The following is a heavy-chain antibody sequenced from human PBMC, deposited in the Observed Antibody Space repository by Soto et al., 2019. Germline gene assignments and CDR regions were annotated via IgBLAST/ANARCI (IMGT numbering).Heavy chain of an antibody. V-gene: IGHV3-7*01. CDR1: GLSFTHYW. CDR2: IKQDGSEK. CDR3: ATKKGGVGSITIDY. J-gene: IGHJ4*02. Sequence: GRSLGLSCIVPGLSFTHYWMSGFRQGPGKGLEWVAYIKQDGSEKYYVDSVKGPFTISRDNAKNSLYLQLNSLRVGDTALYYCATKKGGVGSITIDYWGQGTQVTVSS. D-gene: IGHD3-10*01.